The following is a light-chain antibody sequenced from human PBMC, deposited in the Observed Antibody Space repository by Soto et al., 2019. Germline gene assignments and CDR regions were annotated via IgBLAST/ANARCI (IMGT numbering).Light chain of an antibody. CDR3: SSCTSSNTFV. CDR1: SSDVGSHNF. J-gene: IGLJ1*01. V-gene: IGLV2-14*03. Sequence: QSVLTQPASVSGSPGQSITISCTGTSSDVGSHNFAFWYQQHPGKAPKLIIFCVSYWPLGVFFRFFCFKFCNTASLTLSGLQAEDEAAYYCSSCTSSNTFVFGAGTKVTVL. CDR2: CVS.